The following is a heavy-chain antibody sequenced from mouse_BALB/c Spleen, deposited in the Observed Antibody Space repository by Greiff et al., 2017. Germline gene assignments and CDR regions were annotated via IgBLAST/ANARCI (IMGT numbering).Heavy chain of an antibody. Sequence: DVHLVESGGGLVKPGGSLKLSCAASGFTFSSYAMSWVRQTPEKRLEWVASISSGGSTYYPDSVKGRFTISRDNARNILYLQMSSLRSEDTAMYYCARGGYGSSYGWYFDVWGAGTTVTVSS. V-gene: IGHV5-6-5*01. CDR2: ISSGGST. CDR1: GFTFSSYA. D-gene: IGHD1-1*01. CDR3: ARGGYGSSYGWYFDV. J-gene: IGHJ1*01.